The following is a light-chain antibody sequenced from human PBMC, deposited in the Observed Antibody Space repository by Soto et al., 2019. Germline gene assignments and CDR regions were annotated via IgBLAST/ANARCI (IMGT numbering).Light chain of an antibody. V-gene: IGKV1-5*03. CDR1: QSISSW. CDR2: KAS. J-gene: IGKJ4*01. Sequence: DIQMTQSPSTLSASVGDRVTITCRASQSISSWLAWYQQKPGKAPKLLLYKASSLESGDPSRFSGSGSGTEFTVTISTLQPDHCATFHCQQYDSYPLTFGGGTGVELK. CDR3: QQYDSYPLT.